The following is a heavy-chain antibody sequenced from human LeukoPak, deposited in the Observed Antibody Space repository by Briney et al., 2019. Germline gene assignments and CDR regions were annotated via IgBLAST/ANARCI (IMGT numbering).Heavy chain of an antibody. CDR3: ARTFLGDCFDY. CDR2: IYSGGST. D-gene: IGHD3-16*01. J-gene: IGHJ4*02. V-gene: IGHV3-66*02. CDR1: GFTVSSNY. Sequence: GGSLRLSCAASGFTVSSNYMSWVRQAPGKGLEWVSVIYSGGSTYYADSVKGRFTISRDNSKNTLYLQMNSLRAEDTAVYYCARTFLGDCFDYWGQGTLVTVSS.